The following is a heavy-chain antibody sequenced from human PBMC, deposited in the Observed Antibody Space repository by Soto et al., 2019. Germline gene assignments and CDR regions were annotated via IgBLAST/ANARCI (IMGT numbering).Heavy chain of an antibody. CDR1: GFTFSSYW. CDR2: INSDGSST. CDR3: ARAWGYSYGLYYFDY. J-gene: IGHJ4*02. D-gene: IGHD5-18*01. V-gene: IGHV3-74*01. Sequence: LTCAASGFTFSSYWMHLVRQAPGEGLVWVSRINSDGSSTSYADSVKSRFTISRDNAKNTLYLQMNSLRAEDTAVYYCARAWGYSYGLYYFDYWGQGTLVTVS.